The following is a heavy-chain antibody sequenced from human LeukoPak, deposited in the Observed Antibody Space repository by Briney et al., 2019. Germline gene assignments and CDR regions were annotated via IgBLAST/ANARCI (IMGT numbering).Heavy chain of an antibody. Sequence: GGSLRLSCAASGFTFSSYWMHWVRHAPGKGLVWVSRINSDGSSTIYADSVKGRFTISRDNAKKTLYLQMNSLRAEDTAIYYCAREDYDYGDYFFDYWGQGTLVTVSS. CDR2: INSDGSST. J-gene: IGHJ4*02. CDR1: GFTFSSYW. V-gene: IGHV3-74*01. D-gene: IGHD4-17*01. CDR3: AREDYDYGDYFFDY.